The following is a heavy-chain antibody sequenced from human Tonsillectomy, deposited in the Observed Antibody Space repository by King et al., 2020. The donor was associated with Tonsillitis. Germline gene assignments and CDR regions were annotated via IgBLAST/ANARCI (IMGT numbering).Heavy chain of an antibody. J-gene: IGHJ4*02. CDR3: ARGGTVTIPSY. CDR1: GGSITNYY. V-gene: IGHV4-59*01. D-gene: IGHD4-11*01. CDR2: IYYSGTT. Sequence: VQLQESGPGLVKPSETLSLTCTVSGGSITNYYWSWIRQPPGKGLEYIGYIYYSGTTNYSPSLKSRVTISVDTSKNQFSLRLSSVTAADTAMYYCARGGTVTIPSYWGQGTLLTVSS.